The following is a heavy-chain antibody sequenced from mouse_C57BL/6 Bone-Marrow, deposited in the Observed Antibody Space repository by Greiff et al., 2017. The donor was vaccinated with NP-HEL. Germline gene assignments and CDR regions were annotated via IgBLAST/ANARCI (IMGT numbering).Heavy chain of an antibody. CDR3: ARDGYYFAY. CDR1: GFTFSSYG. V-gene: IGHV5-6*02. Sequence: EVKLVESGGDLVKPGGSLKLSCAASGFTFSSYGMSWVRQTPDKRLEWVATISSGGSYTYSPDSVKGRFTISRDNAKNTLYLQMSSLKSEDTAMYYCARDGYYFAYWGQGTLVTVSA. J-gene: IGHJ3*01. CDR2: ISSGGSYT. D-gene: IGHD2-3*01.